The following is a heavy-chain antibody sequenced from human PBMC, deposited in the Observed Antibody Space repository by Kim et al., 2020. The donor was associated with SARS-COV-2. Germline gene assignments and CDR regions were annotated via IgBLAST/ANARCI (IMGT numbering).Heavy chain of an antibody. V-gene: IGHV1-3*01. J-gene: IGHJ3*02. CDR1: GYTFTSYA. CDR3: ASPMVRGPYSPLDDAFDI. D-gene: IGHD3-10*01. Sequence: ASVKVSCKASGYTFTSYAMHWVRQAPGQRLEWMGWINAGNGNTKYSQKFQGRVTITRDTSASTAYMELSSLRSEDTAVYYCASPMVRGPYSPLDDAFDIWGQGTMVTVSS. CDR2: INAGNGNT.